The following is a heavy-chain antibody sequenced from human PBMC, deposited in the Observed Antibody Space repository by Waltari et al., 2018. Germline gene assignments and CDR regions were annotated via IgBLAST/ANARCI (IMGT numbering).Heavy chain of an antibody. CDR3: VRQQGRGYFQH. Sequence: EVQLVESGGGLVQPGGSLRLSCAAPGFTFSSYSMNWVRQAPGKGLEWVSYISSSSSTIYYADSVKGRFTISRDNAKNSLYLQMNSLRAEDTAVYYCVRQQGRGYFQHWGQGTLVTVSS. D-gene: IGHD6-13*01. V-gene: IGHV3-48*04. CDR1: GFTFSSYS. CDR2: ISSSSSTI. J-gene: IGHJ1*01.